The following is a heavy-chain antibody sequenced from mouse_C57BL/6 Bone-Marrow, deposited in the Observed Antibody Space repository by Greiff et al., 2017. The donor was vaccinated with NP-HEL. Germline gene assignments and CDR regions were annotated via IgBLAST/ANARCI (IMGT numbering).Heavy chain of an antibody. D-gene: IGHD2-4*01. CDR2: IYPGSGST. Sequence: VQLQQPGAELVKPGASVKMSCKASGYTFTSYWITWVKQRPGQGLEWIGDIYPGSGSTNYNEKFKSKATLTVDTSSSTAYMQLSSLTSEDSAVYYCAREGLYDFYAMDYWGQGTSVTVSS. J-gene: IGHJ4*01. CDR3: AREGLYDFYAMDY. CDR1: GYTFTSYW. V-gene: IGHV1-55*01.